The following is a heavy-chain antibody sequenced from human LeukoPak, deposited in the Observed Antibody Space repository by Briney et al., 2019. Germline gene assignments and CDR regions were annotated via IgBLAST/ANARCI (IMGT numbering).Heavy chain of an antibody. D-gene: IGHD3-3*01. CDR3: ARDRATPYDFWSGYLNFDY. CDR2: ISAYNGNT. J-gene: IGHJ4*02. V-gene: IGHV1-18*01. Sequence: GASVKVSCKASGYTFTSYGISWVRQAPGQGLEWMGWISAYNGNTNYAQKLQGRVTMTTDTSTSTAYMELRSLRSDDTAVYYCARDRATPYDFWSGYLNFDYWGQGTLVTVSS. CDR1: GYTFTSYG.